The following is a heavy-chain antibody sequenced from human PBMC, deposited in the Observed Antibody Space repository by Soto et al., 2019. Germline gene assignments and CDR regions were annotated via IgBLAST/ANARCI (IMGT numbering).Heavy chain of an antibody. CDR1: GGTVSSYA. V-gene: IGHV1-69*12. J-gene: IGHJ5*02. CDR3: ARPTRYYYDSSGQSAWFDP. Sequence: QVQLVQSGAEVKKRGSSVKVSCKASGGTVSSYASRWVRQAPEQGLEWMGGIIPIFGTANYAQKFQGRVAITADESPSTAYMELISLRSEDTAVYYCARPTRYYYDSSGQSAWFDPWGQGTLVTVSS. CDR2: IIPIFGTA. D-gene: IGHD3-22*01.